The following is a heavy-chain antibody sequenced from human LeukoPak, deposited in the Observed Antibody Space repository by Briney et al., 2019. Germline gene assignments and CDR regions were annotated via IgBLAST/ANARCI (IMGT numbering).Heavy chain of an antibody. CDR3: ARDPGYCSSTNCYAPSYGMDV. V-gene: IGHV6-1*01. D-gene: IGHD2-2*01. J-gene: IGHJ6*02. CDR1: GDSVSMNSAA. Sequence: SQTLPLTFVISGDSVSMNSAAWNWIRQSPPRGLEWRGRTLYRSKWYNDNAVSVKSRITINPDTSQNQFSLQLKSVTPEDTAVYYCARDPGYCSSTNCYAPSYGMDVWGQGTTVTVSS. CDR2: TLYRSKWYN.